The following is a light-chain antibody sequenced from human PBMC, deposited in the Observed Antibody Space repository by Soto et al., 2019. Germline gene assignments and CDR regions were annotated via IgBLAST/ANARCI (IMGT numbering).Light chain of an antibody. CDR3: AAWDDSLNNYV. J-gene: IGLJ1*01. V-gene: IGLV1-44*01. Sequence: QSVLTQPPSASGTPGQRVTISCSGSKSNIGSTSVNWYRQLPGTAPKLLIYTNDQRPSGVPDRLSGSQSGTSASLAISGLQSEDEADYYCAAWDDSLNNYVFGTGTKVTVL. CDR2: TND. CDR1: KSNIGSTS.